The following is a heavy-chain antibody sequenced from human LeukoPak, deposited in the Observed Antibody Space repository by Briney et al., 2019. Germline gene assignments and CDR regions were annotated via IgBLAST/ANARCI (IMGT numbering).Heavy chain of an antibody. D-gene: IGHD3-22*01. V-gene: IGHV5-51*01. Sequence: GESLKISGKGSGYRFTSYWFGWVRQMPGKGLEWIGIFYPGDSDTRYRPSFQGQVTISADNSISTAYLQWSRLKASDTAMYYCARHGSPYDSSGYYVVDYWGQGTLVTVSS. CDR2: FYPGDSDT. CDR1: GYRFTSYW. J-gene: IGHJ4*02. CDR3: ARHGSPYDSSGYYVVDY.